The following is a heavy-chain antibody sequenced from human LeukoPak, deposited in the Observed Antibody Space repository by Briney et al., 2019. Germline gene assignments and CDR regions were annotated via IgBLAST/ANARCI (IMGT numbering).Heavy chain of an antibody. CDR2: IGRDGSER. CDR3: AAPKQNGNSGSRWYHDL. D-gene: IGHD4-23*01. CDR1: GFPFSSYS. Sequence: GGSLRLSCIASGFPFSSYSMTWVRQAPEKGLEWLANIGRDGSERLYVDSVKGRFTISRDNAKNSLYLQMNSLGDEDTAVYYCAAPKQNGNSGSRWYHDLWGRGTMVTVSS. V-gene: IGHV3-7*01. J-gene: IGHJ2*01.